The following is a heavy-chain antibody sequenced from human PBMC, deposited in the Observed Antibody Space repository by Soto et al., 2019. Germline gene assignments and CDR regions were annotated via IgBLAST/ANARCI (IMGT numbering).Heavy chain of an antibody. CDR3: ARDSTGTAKVVNAFDI. CDR2: TIPIFGTA. Sequence: SLKRSWKASGGTFSSYAISWVLQAPGQGLEWMGGTIPIFGTANYAQKFQGRVTITADESTSTAYMELSSLRSEDTAVYYCARDSTGTAKVVNAFDIWGQGTMVTVSS. CDR1: GGTFSSYA. J-gene: IGHJ3*02. D-gene: IGHD5-18*01. V-gene: IGHV1-69*13.